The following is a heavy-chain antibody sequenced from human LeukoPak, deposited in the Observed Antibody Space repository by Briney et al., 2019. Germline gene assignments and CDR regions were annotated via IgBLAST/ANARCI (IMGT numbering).Heavy chain of an antibody. J-gene: IGHJ6*02. CDR2: ISYDGSNK. D-gene: IGHD5-18*01. Sequence: GRSLRLSCAASGFTFSSYAMHWVRQAPGKGLEWVAVISYDGSNKYYADSVKGRFTISRDNSKNTLYLQMNSLRAEDTAVYYCASDLSVTIYGMDVWGQGTTVTVSS. CDR1: GFTFSSYA. CDR3: ASDLSVTIYGMDV. V-gene: IGHV3-30*04.